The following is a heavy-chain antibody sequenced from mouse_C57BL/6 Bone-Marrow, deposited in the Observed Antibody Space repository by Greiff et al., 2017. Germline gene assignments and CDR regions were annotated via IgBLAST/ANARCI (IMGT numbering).Heavy chain of an antibody. CDR2: IWGVGST. CDR1: GFSLTSYG. V-gene: IGHV2-6*01. CDR3: ASRLWYFDV. J-gene: IGHJ1*03. Sequence: ESGPGLVAPSQSLSITCTVSGFSLTSYGVDWVRQSPGKGLEWLGVIWGVGSTHYNSAHKSRLSISKDNSKSQVSLKMNRLQTDDTAMYYCASRLWYFDVWGTGTTVTVSS. D-gene: IGHD3-2*02.